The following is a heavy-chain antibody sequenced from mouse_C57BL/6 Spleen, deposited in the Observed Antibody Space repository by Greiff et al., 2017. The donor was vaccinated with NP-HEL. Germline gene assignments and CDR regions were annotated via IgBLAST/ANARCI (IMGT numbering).Heavy chain of an antibody. CDR3: ARRGDYDGGDYFDY. CDR2: IYPGSGNT. CDR1: GYSFTSYY. V-gene: IGHV1-66*01. J-gene: IGHJ2*01. D-gene: IGHD2-4*01. Sequence: QVQLKESGPELVKPGASVKISCKASGYSFTSYYIHWVKQRPGQGLEWIGWIYPGSGNTKYNEKFKGKATLTADTSSSTAYMQLSILTAEDSAVYYCARRGDYDGGDYFDYWGQGTTLTVSS.